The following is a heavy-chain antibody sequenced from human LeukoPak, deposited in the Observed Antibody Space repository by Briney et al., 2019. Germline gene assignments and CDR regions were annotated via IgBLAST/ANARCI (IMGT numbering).Heavy chain of an antibody. CDR2: IYYSGST. V-gene: IGHV4-59*01. CDR1: GVSISSYY. D-gene: IGHD6-13*01. Sequence: PSETLSLTCTVSGVSISSYYWSWIRQPPGKGLEWIGYIYYSGSTNYNPSLKSRVTISADTSKNQFSLKLSSVTAADTAVYYCARDRSIAAAGRILDYWGQGTLVTVSS. CDR3: ARDRSIAAAGRILDY. J-gene: IGHJ4*02.